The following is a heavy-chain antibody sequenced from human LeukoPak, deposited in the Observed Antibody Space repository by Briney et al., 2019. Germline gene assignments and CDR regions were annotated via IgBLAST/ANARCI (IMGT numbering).Heavy chain of an antibody. Sequence: GGSLRLSCAASGFTFSSYAMSWVSQAPGKGLEWVSAISGSGGSTYYADSVKGRFTISRDNSKNTLYLQMNSLRAEDTAVYYCAKVRDFWSGYYTAWGQGTLVTVSS. CDR3: AKVRDFWSGYYTA. J-gene: IGHJ5*02. CDR1: GFTFSSYA. D-gene: IGHD3-3*01. V-gene: IGHV3-23*01. CDR2: ISGSGGST.